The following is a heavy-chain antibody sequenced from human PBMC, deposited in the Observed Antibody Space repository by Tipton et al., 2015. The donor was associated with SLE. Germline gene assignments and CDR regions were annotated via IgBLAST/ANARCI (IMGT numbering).Heavy chain of an antibody. CDR3: ARAYGYTSPNDVFDI. CDR2: IYYSGST. CDR1: GASITRSTYY. J-gene: IGHJ3*02. V-gene: IGHV4-39*07. Sequence: TLSLTCNVSGASITRSTYYWGWIRQPPGKGLEWIASIYYSGSTNHNPSLKSRVTISADTSKNQFSLKLSSVTAADTAVYYCARAYGYTSPNDVFDIWGQGSMVTVSS. D-gene: IGHD6-13*01.